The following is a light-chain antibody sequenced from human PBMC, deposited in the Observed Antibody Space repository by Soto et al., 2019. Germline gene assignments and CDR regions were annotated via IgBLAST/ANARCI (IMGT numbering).Light chain of an antibody. Sequence: QSVLTQPPSVSGAPGQRDTISCTGSSSNIGAGYDVHWYQQLPGTAPKLLIYGNSNRPSGVPDRFSGSKSGTSASLAITGLHAEDEADYYCQSYDSSLSGVFGGRTQLTVL. V-gene: IGLV1-40*01. CDR3: QSYDSSLSGV. CDR1: SSNIGAGYD. CDR2: GNS. J-gene: IGLJ2*01.